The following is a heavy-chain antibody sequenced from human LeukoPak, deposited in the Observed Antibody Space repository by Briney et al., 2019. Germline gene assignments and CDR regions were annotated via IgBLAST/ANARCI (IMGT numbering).Heavy chain of an antibody. D-gene: IGHD3-10*01. Sequence: GRSLRLSCAASGFTFDDYAMHWVRQAPGKGLEWVSGISWNSGSIGYADSVKGRFTISRDNAKSSLYLQMNSLRAEDTALYYCAKGEVIDAFDIWGQGTMVTVSS. CDR1: GFTFDDYA. J-gene: IGHJ3*02. CDR3: AKGEVIDAFDI. V-gene: IGHV3-9*01. CDR2: ISWNSGSI.